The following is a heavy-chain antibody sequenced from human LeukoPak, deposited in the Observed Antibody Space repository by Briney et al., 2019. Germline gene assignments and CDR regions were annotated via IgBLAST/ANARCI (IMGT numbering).Heavy chain of an antibody. CDR3: ASATVGWYSDY. J-gene: IGHJ4*02. V-gene: IGHV3-21*01. CDR1: GFTFSNYS. CDR2: ISRSSTYI. D-gene: IGHD6-19*01. Sequence: GGSLTLSCAASGFTFSNYSMNWVRQAPGKALEWVSSISRSSTYIYYADSVKGRFTISRDNAKNSLYLQMNSLRAEDTAVYYCASATVGWYSDYWGQGTLVTVSS.